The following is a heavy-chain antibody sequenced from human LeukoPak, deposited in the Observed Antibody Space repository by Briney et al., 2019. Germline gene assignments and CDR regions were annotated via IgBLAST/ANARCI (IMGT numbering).Heavy chain of an antibody. J-gene: IGHJ4*02. CDR2: INPDHGGT. V-gene: IGHV1-2*02. D-gene: IGHD2-15*01. CDR3: ARDLGSAGGY. Sequence: ASVRVSCKASGYSLTDYYIHWVRQAPGQGLEWMGWINPDHGGTNYAQKFQGRVTMTRDTSISTVYMELSSLRSEDTAVYYCARDLGSAGGYWGQGTLDTVSS. CDR1: GYSLTDYY.